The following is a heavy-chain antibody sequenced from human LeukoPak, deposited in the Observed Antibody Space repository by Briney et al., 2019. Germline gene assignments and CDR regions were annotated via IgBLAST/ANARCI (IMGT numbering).Heavy chain of an antibody. J-gene: IGHJ5*02. V-gene: IGHV1-3*01. CDR2: INAGNGNT. CDR3: ARGEGSFYGSGSYYSEDWFDP. D-gene: IGHD3-10*01. CDR1: GYTFTSYA. Sequence: ASAKVSCNASGYTFTSYAMHWVRQAPGQRLEWMRWINAGNGNTKYSQKFQGRVTITRDTSASTTYLKLSSLRSEDTAVYYCARGEGSFYGSGSYYSEDWFDPWGQGTLVTVSS.